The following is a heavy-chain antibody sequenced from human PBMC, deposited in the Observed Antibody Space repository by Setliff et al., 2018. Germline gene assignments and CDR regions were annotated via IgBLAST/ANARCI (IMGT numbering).Heavy chain of an antibody. V-gene: IGHV5-51*01. CDR2: IFPADSDT. CDR3: ARVGTAGGYYFDF. D-gene: IGHD2-15*01. CDR1: GYRFSSYW. Sequence: PGESLKISCKGSGYRFSSYWIGWVRQMPGKGLEWIGIIFPADSDTSYSPSFQGQVTISADKSISTAYVQWRSLKASDTAMYYCARVGTAGGYYFDFWGQGALVTVSS. J-gene: IGHJ4*02.